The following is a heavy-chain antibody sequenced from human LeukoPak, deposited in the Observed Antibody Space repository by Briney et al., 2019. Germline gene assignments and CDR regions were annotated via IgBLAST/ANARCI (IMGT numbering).Heavy chain of an antibody. D-gene: IGHD3-10*01. Sequence: SETLSLTCTVSGGSISSYYWSWIRQPPGKGLGWLGYIYYSGSTNYNPSLKSRVTISVDTSKNQFSLKLSSVTAADTAVYYCARAEDTSVRGVPCIFDYWGQGTLVTVSS. J-gene: IGHJ4*02. CDR1: GGSISSYY. V-gene: IGHV4-59*01. CDR3: ARAEDTSVRGVPCIFDY. CDR2: IYYSGST.